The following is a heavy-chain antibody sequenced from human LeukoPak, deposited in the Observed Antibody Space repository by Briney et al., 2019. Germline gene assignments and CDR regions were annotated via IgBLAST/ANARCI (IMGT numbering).Heavy chain of an antibody. CDR2: IYYSGST. D-gene: IGHD6-6*01. CDR3: ARGSSIAALVSDWFDP. Sequence: SETLSLTCAVSGGSISSNSYYWGWIRQPPGKGLEWIGSIYYSGSTYYNPSLKSRVTISVDTSKNQFSLKLSSVTAADTAVYYCARGSSIAALVSDWFDPWGQGTLVTVSS. CDR1: GGSISSNSYY. J-gene: IGHJ5*02. V-gene: IGHV4-39*07.